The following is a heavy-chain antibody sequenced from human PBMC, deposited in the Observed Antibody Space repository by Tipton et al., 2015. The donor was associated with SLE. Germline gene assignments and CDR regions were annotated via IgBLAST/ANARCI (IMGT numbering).Heavy chain of an antibody. CDR1: GYTFTSYH. CDR2: MNPNSGNT. D-gene: IGHD1-26*01. Sequence: QLVQSGAEVKKPGASVKVSCKASGYTFTSYHITWVRQASGQGLEWMGWMNPNSGNTGYAQNFQDRLTMTRNTSMGTAYMELSSLRSDDAAVYYCASVELRSWAFDYWGQGTLVTVSS. CDR3: ASVELRSWAFDY. V-gene: IGHV1-8*01. J-gene: IGHJ4*02.